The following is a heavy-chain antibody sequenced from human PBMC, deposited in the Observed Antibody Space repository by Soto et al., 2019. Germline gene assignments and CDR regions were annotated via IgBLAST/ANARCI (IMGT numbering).Heavy chain of an antibody. V-gene: IGHV3-21*01. CDR3: ARDRGIVAAPGY. CDR2: ISSSSRFI. J-gene: IGHJ4*02. CDR1: GFIFNSFN. Sequence: ESGGGLVKPGESLRLSCAASGFIFNSFNMNWVRQAPGKGLEWVSSISSSSRFIYYADSVKGRFTISRDNSKDSLYLQMNSLRAEDTAVYYCARDRGIVAAPGYWGQGTLVTVSS. D-gene: IGHD5-12*01.